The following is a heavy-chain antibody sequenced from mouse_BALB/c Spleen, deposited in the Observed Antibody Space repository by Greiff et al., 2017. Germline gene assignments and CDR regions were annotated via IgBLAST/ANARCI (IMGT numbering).Heavy chain of an antibody. V-gene: IGHV6-6*02. J-gene: IGHJ2*01. CDR3: TRNAGVPFDY. CDR2: IRLKSNNYAT. CDR1: GFTFSNYW. Sequence: EVKLVESGGGLVQPGGSMKLSCVASGFTFSNYWMNWVRQSPEKGLEWVAEIRLKSNNYATHYAESVKGRFTISRDDSKSSVYLQMNNLRAEDTGIYYCTRNAGVPFDYWGQGTTLTVSS.